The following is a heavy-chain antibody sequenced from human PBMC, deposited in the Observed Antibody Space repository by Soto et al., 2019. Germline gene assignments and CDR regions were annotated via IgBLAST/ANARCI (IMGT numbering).Heavy chain of an antibody. D-gene: IGHD5-12*01. CDR3: PKLGMTTINRNY. CDR1: GFSFDTYA. J-gene: IGHJ4*02. V-gene: IGHV3-23*01. CDR2: ISGSGGNT. Sequence: EAQLLESGGGLVQPGGSLRLSCAASGFSFDTYAMSWVRQAPGKGLEWVSSISGSGGNTYYADSVKGRFTISRDNSKNIIYLQMTSLRAEDTALYYCPKLGMTTINRNYWGQGTQVPVSS.